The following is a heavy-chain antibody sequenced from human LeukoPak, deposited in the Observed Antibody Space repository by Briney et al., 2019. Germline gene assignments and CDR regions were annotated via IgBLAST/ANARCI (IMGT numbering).Heavy chain of an antibody. CDR2: ISSGSSTI. Sequence: GGSLRLSCAASGFTFSSYSMNWVRQAPGKGLEWVSYISSGSSTIYYADSVKGRFTISRDNAKNSLYLQVNSLRDEDTAVYYCARAGGLLWFGEVLESSDAFHIWGQGTMVTVSS. CDR3: ARAGGLLWFGEVLESSDAFHI. J-gene: IGHJ3*02. CDR1: GFTFSSYS. V-gene: IGHV3-48*02. D-gene: IGHD3-10*01.